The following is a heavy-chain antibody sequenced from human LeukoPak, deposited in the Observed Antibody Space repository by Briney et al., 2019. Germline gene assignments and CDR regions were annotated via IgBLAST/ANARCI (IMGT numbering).Heavy chain of an antibody. CDR2: INHRGNI. Sequence: SETLSLTCVVSGGSFSGYYWGWIRQPPGKGLEWIGEINHRGNINSNPSLKSRVTISVDTSKNQFSLNLSSVTAADTAVYYCARDLKAGGYFDYWAQGTPVTVSS. J-gene: IGHJ4*02. D-gene: IGHD3-10*01. V-gene: IGHV4-34*01. CDR3: ARDLKAGGYFDY. CDR1: GGSFSGYY.